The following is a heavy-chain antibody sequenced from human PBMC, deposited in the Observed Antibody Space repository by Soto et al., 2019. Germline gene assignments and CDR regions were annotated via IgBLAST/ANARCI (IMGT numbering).Heavy chain of an antibody. V-gene: IGHV4-39*01. CDR1: GGSISSSNYY. J-gene: IGHJ4*02. CDR2: IYYSGST. D-gene: IGHD4-17*01. CDR3: ATIPHYGDHKAGF. Sequence: SETLSLTCTVSGGSISSSNYYWGWIRQPPGKGLEWIGSIYYSGSTYYNSSLKSRVTISVDTSRNQFSLKLTSVTAADTAVYYCATIPHYGDHKAGFWGQGTLVTVSS.